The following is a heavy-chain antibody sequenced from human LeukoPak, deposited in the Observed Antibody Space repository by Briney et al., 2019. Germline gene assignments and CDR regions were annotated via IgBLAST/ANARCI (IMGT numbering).Heavy chain of an antibody. J-gene: IGHJ4*02. CDR3: ARALEPLYYYGSSDFDY. D-gene: IGHD3-10*01. Sequence: ASVKVSCKASGYTFTGYYIHWVRQAPGQGLEWMGWISPNSGGTNYAQKFQGRVTMTRDTSISTAYMELSRLRSDDTAVYYCARALEPLYYYGSSDFDYWGQGTLVTVSS. CDR2: ISPNSGGT. CDR1: GYTFTGYY. V-gene: IGHV1-2*02.